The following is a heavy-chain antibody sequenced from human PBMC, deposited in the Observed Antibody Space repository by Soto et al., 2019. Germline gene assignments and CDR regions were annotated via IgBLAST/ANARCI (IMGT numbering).Heavy chain of an antibody. J-gene: IGHJ4*02. V-gene: IGHV3-74*01. CDR1: GFTFDYYW. Sequence: PGGYLRLSCVASGFTFDYYWMHWVRQDPGEGLMWVSRLQTDGSHPDYADSVKGRFTISRDNAKNTLYLQMNNLRAEDTAVYYCARGGDPAYWGQGTLVPVSS. CDR2: LQTDGSHP. D-gene: IGHD2-21*02. CDR3: ARGGDPAY.